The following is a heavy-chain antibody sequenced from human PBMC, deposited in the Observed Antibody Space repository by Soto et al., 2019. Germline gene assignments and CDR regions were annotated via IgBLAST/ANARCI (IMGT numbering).Heavy chain of an antibody. CDR1: GGSISSYY. CDR2: IYYSGST. D-gene: IGHD2-2*01. Sequence: SETLSLTCTVSGGSISSYYWSWIRQPPGKGLEWIGYIYYSGSTNYNPSLESRVAISVDTSKNQFSLKLSSVTAADTAVYYCARDHKYFHCYDYWGQGILVTVSS. V-gene: IGHV4-59*12. J-gene: IGHJ4*02. CDR3: ARDHKYFHCYDY.